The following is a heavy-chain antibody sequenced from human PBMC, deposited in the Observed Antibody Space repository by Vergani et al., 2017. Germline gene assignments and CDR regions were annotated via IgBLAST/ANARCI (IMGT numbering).Heavy chain of an antibody. V-gene: IGHV6-1*01. CDR3: ASGGLELLPGAFDI. Sequence: QVQLQQSGPGLVKPSQTLSLTCATSGDSVSSNSAAWNWIRQSPSRGLEWLGRTYYRSKWYNDYAVSVKSRITINPATSKNRFSLQLNSVTPEDTAVYYCASGGLELLPGAFDIWGQGTMVTVSS. D-gene: IGHD1-7*01. CDR1: GDSVSSNSAA. CDR2: TYYRSKWYN. J-gene: IGHJ3*02.